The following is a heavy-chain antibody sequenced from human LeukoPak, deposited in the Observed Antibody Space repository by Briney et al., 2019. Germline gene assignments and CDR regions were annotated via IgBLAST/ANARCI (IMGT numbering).Heavy chain of an antibody. Sequence: GGTLRLFCAASGFTFSSHWMTWVRQAPGKGLEGVANIYQDGHEKDCVDSVKGQFNISRDNNKNSLYLQMNSLRAEDTTVYCCARGYLGRGWTFACWGQGTLVTVSS. CDR2: IYQDGHEK. D-gene: IGHD6-19*01. J-gene: IGHJ4*02. CDR1: GFTFSSHW. CDR3: ARGYLGRGWTFAC. V-gene: IGHV3-7*01.